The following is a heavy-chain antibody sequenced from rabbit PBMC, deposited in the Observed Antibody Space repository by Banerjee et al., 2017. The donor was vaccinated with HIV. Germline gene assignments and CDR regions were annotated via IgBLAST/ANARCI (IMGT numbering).Heavy chain of an antibody. CDR3: ARGISDYHYFNL. D-gene: IGHD2-1*01. J-gene: IGHJ4*01. V-gene: IGHV1S40*01. CDR1: GFSFSSTYY. Sequence: QQLEESGGDLVKPGASLTLTCTASGFSFSSTYYMCWVRQAPRKGLEWIVCIDGGSSGTTYYANWAKGRFTISKTSSTTVTLQMTSLTAADTATYFCARGISDYHYFNLWGPGTLVTVS. CDR2: IDGGSSGTT.